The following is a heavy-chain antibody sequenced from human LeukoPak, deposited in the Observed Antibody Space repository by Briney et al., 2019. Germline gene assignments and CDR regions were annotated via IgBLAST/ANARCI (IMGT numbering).Heavy chain of an antibody. J-gene: IGHJ4*02. CDR2: INAGNGTT. CDR3: ARDIGNGVPAAIGFDY. CDR1: GYTFTSYA. D-gene: IGHD2-2*01. V-gene: IGHV1-3*01. Sequence: GASVKVSCKASGYTFTSYAMHWVRQAPGQGLEWMGWINAGNGTTKYSQKFQGRVTITRDTSASTAYMELSSLRSEDTAVYYCARDIGNGVPAAIGFDYWGQGTLVTVSS.